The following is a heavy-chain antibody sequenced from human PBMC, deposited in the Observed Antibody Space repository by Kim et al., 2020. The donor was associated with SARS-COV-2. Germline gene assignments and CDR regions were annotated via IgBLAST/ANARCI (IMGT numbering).Heavy chain of an antibody. D-gene: IGHD3-10*01. Sequence: GGSLRLSCAASGFTFSSYSMNWVRQAPGKGLEWVSSISSSSSYIYYADSVKGRFTISRDNAKNSLYLQMNSLRAEDTAVYYCARPPGPGDAFDIWGQGTMVTVSS. V-gene: IGHV3-21*01. CDR1: GFTFSSYS. CDR2: ISSSSSYI. J-gene: IGHJ3*02. CDR3: ARPPGPGDAFDI.